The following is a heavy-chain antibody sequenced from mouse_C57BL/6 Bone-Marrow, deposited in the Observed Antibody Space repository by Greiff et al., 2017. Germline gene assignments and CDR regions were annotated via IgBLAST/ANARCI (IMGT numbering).Heavy chain of an antibody. CDR1: GYTFTDYE. CDR2: IDPETGGT. V-gene: IGHV1-15*01. J-gene: IGHJ2*01. CDR3: TRGSTTVAGFDY. D-gene: IGHD1-1*01. Sequence: ESGAELVRPGASVTLSCKASGYTFTDYEMHWVKQTPVHGLEWIGAIDPETGGTAYNQKFKGKAILTADKSSSTAYMELRSLTSEDSAVYYCTRGSTTVAGFDYWGQGTTLTVSS.